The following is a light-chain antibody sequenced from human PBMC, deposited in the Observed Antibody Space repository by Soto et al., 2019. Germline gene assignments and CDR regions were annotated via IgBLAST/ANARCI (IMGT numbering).Light chain of an antibody. Sequence: QSVLTQPPAASGNPGQTVTSSCAGRSSNIGINYVYWYQQLPGTAPKLLIYRNSQRPSGIPDRFSGSKSGTSASLAISGLRSEDEADYYCAAWDDSLGSHAVFGGGTQLTVL. CDR2: RNS. J-gene: IGLJ7*01. V-gene: IGLV1-47*01. CDR1: SSNIGINY. CDR3: AAWDDSLGSHAV.